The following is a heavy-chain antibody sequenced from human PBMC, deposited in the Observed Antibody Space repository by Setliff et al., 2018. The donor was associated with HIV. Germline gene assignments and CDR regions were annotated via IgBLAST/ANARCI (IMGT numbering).Heavy chain of an antibody. J-gene: IGHJ6*02. CDR2: IYTSGST. D-gene: IGHD2-15*01. Sequence: PSETLSLTCTVSGGSISSGAYLWAWIRQPAGKGLEWIGRIYTSGSTKYNPSLDSRVAISVDTSQNQFSLQLKHVTAADTAIYYCAREQYHFVVDYYYYYGMDVWGQGNTVTVSS. CDR3: AREQYHFVVDYYYYYGMDV. V-gene: IGHV4-61*02. CDR1: GGSISSGAYL.